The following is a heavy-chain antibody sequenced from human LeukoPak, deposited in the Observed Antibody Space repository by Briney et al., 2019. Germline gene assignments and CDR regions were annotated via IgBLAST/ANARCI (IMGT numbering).Heavy chain of an antibody. CDR2: VNHSGST. D-gene: IGHD3-10*01. J-gene: IGHJ5*02. CDR3: ATSGGPINWFDP. Sequence: SETLSLTCAVYGGSLSGYYWGWIRQPPGKGLQWIGEVNHSGSTNYNPSLKSRVTISVDTSKNQSSLKLSSVTAADTAVYYCATSGGPINWFDPWGQGTLVTVSS. CDR1: GGSLSGYY. V-gene: IGHV4-34*01.